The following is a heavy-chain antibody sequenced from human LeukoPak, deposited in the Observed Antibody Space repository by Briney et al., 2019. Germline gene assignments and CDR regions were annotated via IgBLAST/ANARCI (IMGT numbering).Heavy chain of an antibody. CDR1: GFTFDDYS. Sequence: PGGSLRLSCAASGFTFDDYSMHWFRQAPGKGLEWVSLITWDGGSTYYADSVKGRFTISRDNSKNSLYLQMNSLKTEDTAVYYCTTDLGSSDYWGQGTLVTVSS. J-gene: IGHJ4*02. D-gene: IGHD1-26*01. V-gene: IGHV3-43*01. CDR2: ITWDGGST. CDR3: TTDLGSSDY.